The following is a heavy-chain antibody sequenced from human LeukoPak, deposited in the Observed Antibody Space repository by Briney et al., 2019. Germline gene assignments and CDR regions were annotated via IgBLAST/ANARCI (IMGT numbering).Heavy chain of an antibody. J-gene: IGHJ5*02. D-gene: IGHD3-22*01. CDR2: IYYSGST. Sequence: PETLSLTCTVSGGSISSSSYYWGWIRQPPGKGLEWIGSIYYSGSTYYNPSLKSRVTISVDTSKNQFSLKLSSVTAADTAVYYCARAGVYYYDIGFDPWGQGTLVTVSS. V-gene: IGHV4-39*07. CDR3: ARAGVYYYDIGFDP. CDR1: GGSISSSSYY.